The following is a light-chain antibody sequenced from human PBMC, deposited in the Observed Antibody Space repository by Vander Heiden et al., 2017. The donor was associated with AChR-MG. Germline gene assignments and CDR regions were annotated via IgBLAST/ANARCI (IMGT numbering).Light chain of an antibody. CDR1: TSDVGSYNL. Sequence: QSALTPPASVSGSPGQTITISCTGTTSDVGSYNLVSWYQQHPGKAPKLIIYEVNKRPAGVSSRFSGSKSDSTASLTISGLQAEDEADYHCCSYGGGNTSVFGTGTKVTVL. CDR3: CSYGGGNTSV. CDR2: EVN. J-gene: IGLJ1*01. V-gene: IGLV2-23*02.